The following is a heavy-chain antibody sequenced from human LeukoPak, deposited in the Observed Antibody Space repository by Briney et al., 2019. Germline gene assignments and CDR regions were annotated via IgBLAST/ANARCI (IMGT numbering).Heavy chain of an antibody. CDR2: IYYSGST. CDR1: GGFISSYY. CDR3: ARTTMVRGTYYMDV. J-gene: IGHJ6*03. V-gene: IGHV4-39*07. D-gene: IGHD3-10*01. Sequence: PSETLSLTCTVSGGFISSYYWGWIRQPPGKGLEWIGSIYYSGSTYYNPSLKSRVTISVDTSKNQFSLKLSSVTAADTAVYYCARTTMVRGTYYMDVWGKGTTVTISS.